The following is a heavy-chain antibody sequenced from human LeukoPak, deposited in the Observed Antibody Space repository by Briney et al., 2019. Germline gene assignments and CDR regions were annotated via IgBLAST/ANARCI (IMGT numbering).Heavy chain of an antibody. CDR1: GFTFSDYY. CDR3: ARESRDPPMVQDYFDY. D-gene: IGHD5-18*01. V-gene: IGHV3-11*04. Sequence: GGSLRLSCAASGFTFSDYYVSWIRQAPGKGLEWVSYISSSGTSIDYADSVKGRFTMSRDNTKNSLYLQVNRLRAEDTAVYYCARESRDPPMVQDYFDYWGQGTLVTVSS. J-gene: IGHJ4*02. CDR2: ISSSGTSI.